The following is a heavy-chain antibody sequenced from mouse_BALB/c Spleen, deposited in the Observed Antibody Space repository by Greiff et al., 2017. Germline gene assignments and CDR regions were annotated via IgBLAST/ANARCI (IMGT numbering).Heavy chain of an antibody. D-gene: IGHD2-4*01. CDR1: GYSITSDYA. J-gene: IGHJ3*01. V-gene: IGHV3-2*02. CDR2: ISYSGST. Sequence: DVKLQESGPGLVKPSQSLSLTCTVTGYSITSDYAWYWIRQFPGNKLEWMGYISYSGSTSYNPSLKSRISITRDTSKNQFFLQLNSVTTEDTATYYCARKAYDYDGAWFAYWGRGTLVTVSA. CDR3: ARKAYDYDGAWFAY.